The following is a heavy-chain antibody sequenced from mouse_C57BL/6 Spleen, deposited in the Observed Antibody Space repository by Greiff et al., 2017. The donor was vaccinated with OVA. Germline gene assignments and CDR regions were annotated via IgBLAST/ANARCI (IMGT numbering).Heavy chain of an antibody. CDR2: IHPNSGST. J-gene: IGHJ4*01. V-gene: IGHV1-64*01. Sequence: QVQLQQPGAELVKPGASVKLSCKASGYTFTSYWMHWVKQRPGQGLEWIGMIHPNSGSTNYNEKFKSKATLTIDKSSSTAYMQLSSLTSEDSAVYYCARNLALYAMDYWGQGTSVTVSS. CDR1: GYTFTSYW. CDR3: ARNLALYAMDY.